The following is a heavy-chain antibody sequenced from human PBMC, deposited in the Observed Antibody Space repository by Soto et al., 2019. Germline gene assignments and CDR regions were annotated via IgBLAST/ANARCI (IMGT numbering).Heavy chain of an antibody. CDR3: ARGHSTDCSNGVCSFFYNHEMDV. CDR1: GYSFTDYH. J-gene: IGHJ6*02. D-gene: IGHD2-8*01. Sequence: ASVKVSCKASGYSFTDYHIHWVRQAPGQGLEWLGRINPKSGGTSTAQKFQGWVTMTRDRSISTVYMELTRLRSDDTAVYFCARGHSTDCSNGVCSFFYNHEMDVWGQGXTVTVYS. V-gene: IGHV1-2*04. CDR2: INPKSGGT.